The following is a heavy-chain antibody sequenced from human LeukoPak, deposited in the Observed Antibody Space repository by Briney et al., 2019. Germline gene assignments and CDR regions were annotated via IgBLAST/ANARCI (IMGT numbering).Heavy chain of an antibody. CDR2: INHSGST. J-gene: IGHJ4*02. CDR1: GGSFSGYY. Sequence: SETLSLTCAVYGGSFSGYYWSWIRQPPGKGLEWTGEINHSGSTNYNPSLKSRVTISVDTSKNQFSLKLSSVTAADTAVYYCARGVVAITMIVVVITRGYYFDYSGQGTLVTVSS. CDR3: ARGVVAITMIVVVITRGYYFDY. V-gene: IGHV4-34*01. D-gene: IGHD3-22*01.